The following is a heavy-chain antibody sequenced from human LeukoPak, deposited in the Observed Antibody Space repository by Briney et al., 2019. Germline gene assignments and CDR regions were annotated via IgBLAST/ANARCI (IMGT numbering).Heavy chain of an antibody. CDR2: INHSGST. D-gene: IGHD6-6*01. Sequence: PSETLSLTCAVYGGSFSGYYWSWSRQPPGKGLEWIGEINHSGSTNYNPSLKSRVTISVDTSKNQFSLKLSSVTAADTAVYYCARAPSIALRNWFDPWGQGTLVTVSS. CDR3: ARAPSIALRNWFDP. V-gene: IGHV4-34*01. CDR1: GGSFSGYY. J-gene: IGHJ5*02.